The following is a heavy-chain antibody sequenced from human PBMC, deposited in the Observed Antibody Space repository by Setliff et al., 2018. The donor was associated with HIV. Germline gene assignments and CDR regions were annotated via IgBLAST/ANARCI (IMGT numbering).Heavy chain of an antibody. Sequence: PSETLSLTCTVSGGSISSGSYYWSWIRQAAGKGLEWIGHINTSGSTKYNPSLKSRLTMSVDSSGNQFSLRLSSVTAADTAMYYCVRDDYGYNGKGFDYWGPGTLVTVSS. J-gene: IGHJ4*02. CDR3: VRDDYGYNGKGFDY. CDR2: INTSGST. V-gene: IGHV4-61*09. D-gene: IGHD4-17*01. CDR1: GGSISSGSYY.